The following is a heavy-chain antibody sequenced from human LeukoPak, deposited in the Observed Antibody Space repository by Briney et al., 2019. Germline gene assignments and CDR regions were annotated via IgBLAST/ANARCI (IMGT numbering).Heavy chain of an antibody. D-gene: IGHD5-24*01. CDR3: ARDSQVEMGFDY. CDR2: IIPIFGTA. Sequence: GASVKVSCKASGGTFSSYAISWVRQAPGQGLEWMGGIIPIFGTANYAQKVQGRVTITTDESTSTAYMELSSLRSEDTAVYYCARDSQVEMGFDYWGQGTLVTVSS. CDR1: GGTFSSYA. V-gene: IGHV1-69*05. J-gene: IGHJ4*02.